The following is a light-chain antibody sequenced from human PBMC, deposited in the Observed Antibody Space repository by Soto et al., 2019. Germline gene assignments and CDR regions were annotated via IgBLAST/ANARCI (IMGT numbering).Light chain of an antibody. CDR2: EVS. J-gene: IGLJ1*01. CDR1: SSDVGSYNL. V-gene: IGLV2-23*02. Sequence: QSVLTQPASVSGSPGQSITISCTGTSSDVGSYNLVSWYQQHPGKAPKLMIYEVSKRPSGVSNRFSGSKSGNTASLTISGLQAEDEADYCCCSYAGSTFYVFGTWTKVTVL. CDR3: CSYAGSTFYV.